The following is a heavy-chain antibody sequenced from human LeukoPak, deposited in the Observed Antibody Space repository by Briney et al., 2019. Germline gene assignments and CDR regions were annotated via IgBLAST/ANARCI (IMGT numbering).Heavy chain of an antibody. J-gene: IGHJ4*02. Sequence: SVKVSCKASGGTFSSYTISWVRQAPGQGLEWMGRIIPILGIANYAQKFQGRVTITADKSTSTAYMELSSLRSEDTAVYYCARDAEGGDTAMVPFGYWGQGTLVTVSS. CDR3: ARDAEGGDTAMVPFGY. D-gene: IGHD5-18*01. CDR1: GGTFSSYT. V-gene: IGHV1-69*04. CDR2: IIPILGIA.